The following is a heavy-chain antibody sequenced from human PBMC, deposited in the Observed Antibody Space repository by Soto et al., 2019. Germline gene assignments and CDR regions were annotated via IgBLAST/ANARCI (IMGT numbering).Heavy chain of an antibody. V-gene: IGHV3-30-3*01. D-gene: IGHD1-1*01. CDR1: GFTFGSYS. CDR3: AREVVTTQWYFDN. J-gene: IGHJ4*02. Sequence: GGSLILSCTASGFTFGSYSMHWFRQPPDKGLEWVAVTSSDDGIQFYADSVKGRFTISRDNSRNTLYLQMNSLRVEDTAVYYCAREVVTTQWYFDNWGQGILVTVSS. CDR2: TSSDDGIQ.